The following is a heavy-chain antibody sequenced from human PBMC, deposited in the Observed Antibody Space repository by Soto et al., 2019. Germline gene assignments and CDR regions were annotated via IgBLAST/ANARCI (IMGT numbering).Heavy chain of an antibody. Sequence: SVKVSCKASGGTFSSYAISWVRQAPGQGLEWMGGIIPIFGTANYAQKFQGRVTITADESTSTAYMELSSLRSEDTAVYYCATIHNWNYGFDPWGQGTLVTVSS. D-gene: IGHD1-7*01. J-gene: IGHJ5*02. CDR2: IIPIFGTA. CDR3: ATIHNWNYGFDP. V-gene: IGHV1-69*13. CDR1: GGTFSSYA.